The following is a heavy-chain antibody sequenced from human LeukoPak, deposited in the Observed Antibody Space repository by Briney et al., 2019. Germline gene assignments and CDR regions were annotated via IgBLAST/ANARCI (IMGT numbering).Heavy chain of an antibody. CDR2: IKSDGSYK. Sequence: PGGSLRLSCAASGFTFSTYGMHWLRQAPGKGLEWVASIKSDGSYKFYADSVKGRFTISRDNSKNTLYLQMNSLRAEDTAVYYCATGPYSTGWYFDYWGQGTLVTVSS. J-gene: IGHJ4*02. D-gene: IGHD6-19*01. CDR3: ATGPYSTGWYFDY. CDR1: GFTFSTYG. V-gene: IGHV3-30*02.